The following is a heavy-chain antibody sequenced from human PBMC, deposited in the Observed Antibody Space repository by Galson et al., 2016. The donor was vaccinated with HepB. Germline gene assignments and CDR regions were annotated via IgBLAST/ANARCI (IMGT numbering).Heavy chain of an antibody. D-gene: IGHD3-10*01. V-gene: IGHV3-21*01. CDR1: GFTFGTYS. Sequence: SLRLSCAASGFTFGTYSMNWVRQAPGKGLEWVSSSSHKSSRIYYADSVKGRFTISRDNAQNSLFLQMNSLRAEDTAVYYCATAGRGLIGRGQYYFDYWGQGTLVTVSS. CDR2: SSHKSSRI. J-gene: IGHJ4*02. CDR3: ATAGRGLIGRGQYYFDY.